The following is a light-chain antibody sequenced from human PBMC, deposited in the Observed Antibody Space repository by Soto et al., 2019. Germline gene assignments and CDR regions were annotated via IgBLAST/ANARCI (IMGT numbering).Light chain of an antibody. CDR2: DSS. V-gene: IGKV3-11*01. CDR3: QQRKNWPPIT. Sequence: EIVMTQSPGTLSVSPGERATLSCRASQSVSINLAWYQQRPGQPPRLLIFDSSNRATGVPARFSGSGSGTVFTLTIGSLEPEDSAVYYCQQRKNWPPITFGQGTRLEIK. J-gene: IGKJ5*01. CDR1: QSVSIN.